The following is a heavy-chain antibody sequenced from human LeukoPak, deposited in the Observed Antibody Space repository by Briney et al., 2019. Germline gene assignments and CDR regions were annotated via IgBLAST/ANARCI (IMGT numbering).Heavy chain of an antibody. CDR1: GGSISSYY. J-gene: IGHJ2*01. Sequence: SETLSLTCTVSGGSISSYYWSWIRQPPGKGLELIGYIHYSGTTYYNPSLKSQVTISVDMSKNQFSLKLSSVTAADTAVYYCARHGQNYYDSSVDGNFDLGGRGTLVTVSS. CDR2: IHYSGTT. V-gene: IGHV4-59*08. CDR3: ARHGQNYYDSSVDGNFDL. D-gene: IGHD3-22*01.